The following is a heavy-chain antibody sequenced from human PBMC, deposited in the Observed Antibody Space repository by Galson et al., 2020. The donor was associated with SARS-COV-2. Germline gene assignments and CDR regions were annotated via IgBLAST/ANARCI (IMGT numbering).Heavy chain of an antibody. V-gene: IGHV1-8*01. CDR3: ARGRSKPYYDFWSGRKAPAYGMDV. Sequence: ASVKVSCKASGYTFTSYDINWVRQATGQGLEWMGWMNPNSGNTGYAQKFQGRVTMTRNTSISTAYMELSSLRSEDTAVYYCARGRSKPYYDFWSGRKAPAYGMDVWGQGTTVTVSS. CDR2: MNPNSGNT. D-gene: IGHD3-3*01. CDR1: GYTFTSYD. J-gene: IGHJ6*02.